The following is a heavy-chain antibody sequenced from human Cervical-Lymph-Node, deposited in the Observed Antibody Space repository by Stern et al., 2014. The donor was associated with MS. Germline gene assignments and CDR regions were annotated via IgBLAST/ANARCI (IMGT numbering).Heavy chain of an antibody. CDR3: ARGAVAARPFDP. V-gene: IGHV1-3*01. CDR2: INAGNGNT. D-gene: IGHD6-6*01. Sequence: QVQLVQSGAEVKKPGASVKVSCKASGYTFTSYAMHWVRQAPGQRLEWMGWINAGNGNTKYSQKFQGRVTITRDTSASTAYMELSSLRSEDTAVYYCARGAVAARPFDPWGQGTLVTVSS. CDR1: GYTFTSYA. J-gene: IGHJ5*02.